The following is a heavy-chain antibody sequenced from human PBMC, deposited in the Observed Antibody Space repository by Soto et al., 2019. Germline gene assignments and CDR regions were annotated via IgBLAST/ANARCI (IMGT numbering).Heavy chain of an antibody. CDR2: ISSSSSYI. CDR3: ARWGYSYGYQNYYGMDV. D-gene: IGHD5-18*01. V-gene: IGHV3-21*01. CDR1: GFTFSSYS. Sequence: EVQLVESGGGLVKPGGSLRLSCAASGFTFSSYSMNWVRQAPGKGLEWVSSISSSSSYIYYADSVKGRFTISRDNAKNSLYLQMNSLRVEDTAVYYCARWGYSYGYQNYYGMDVWGQGTTVTVSS. J-gene: IGHJ6*02.